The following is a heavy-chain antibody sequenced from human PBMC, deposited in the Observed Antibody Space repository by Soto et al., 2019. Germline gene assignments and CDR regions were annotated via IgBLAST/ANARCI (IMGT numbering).Heavy chain of an antibody. J-gene: IGHJ6*04. CDR3: AKPGIKYFYYEMDV. V-gene: IGHV3-23*01. Sequence: EVQLLESGGGLVQPGGSLRLSCAASGFTFSSYAMSWVRQAPGKGLEWVSAISGSGNSTYYADSVKGRFTISRDNSKKTLYLQMNSLRAEDTAAYYCAKPGIKYFYYEMDVWGKGTTVTVSS. CDR1: GFTFSSYA. CDR2: ISGSGNST. D-gene: IGHD1-20*01.